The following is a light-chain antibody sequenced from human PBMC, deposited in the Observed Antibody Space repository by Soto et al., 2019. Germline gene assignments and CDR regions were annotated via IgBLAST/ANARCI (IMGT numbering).Light chain of an antibody. Sequence: EIVMTQSPATLSVSPGERVTLFCRASQSVSRNLAWHQQKPGQAPRLILYDTSFRATGIPDRFSGSGSGTDFTLTISSLQPDDFATYYCQQYSSYWTFGQGTKVDIK. CDR1: QSVSRN. J-gene: IGKJ1*01. CDR3: QQYSSYWT. CDR2: DTS. V-gene: IGKV3D-15*01.